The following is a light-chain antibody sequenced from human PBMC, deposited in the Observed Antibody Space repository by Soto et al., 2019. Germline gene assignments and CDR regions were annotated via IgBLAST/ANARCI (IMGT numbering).Light chain of an antibody. CDR1: SSDVGGYKY. CDR2: DVS. CDR3: SSYTSSNSYV. J-gene: IGLJ1*01. Sequence: QSALTQPASVSGSPGQSIAISCTGSSSDVGGYKYVSWYQQHPGKAPKLMIYDVSNRPSGVSDRFSGSKSGNTASLTISGLQSEGEADYYCSSYTSSNSYVFGTGTKLTVL. V-gene: IGLV2-14*03.